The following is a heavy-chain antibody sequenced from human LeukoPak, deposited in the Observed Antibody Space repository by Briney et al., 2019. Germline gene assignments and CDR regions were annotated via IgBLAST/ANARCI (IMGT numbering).Heavy chain of an antibody. V-gene: IGHV3-7*01. D-gene: IGHD2-21*01. CDR3: AKEFNRGLPDY. CDR2: IKQDGSEK. CDR1: GFTFSSYW. Sequence: GGSLRLSCAASGFTFSSYWMSWVRQAPGKGLEWVANIKQDGSEKYYVDSVKGRFTISRDNAKNSLYLQMNSLRAEDAAVYYCAKEFNRGLPDYWGQGTLVTVPS. J-gene: IGHJ4*02.